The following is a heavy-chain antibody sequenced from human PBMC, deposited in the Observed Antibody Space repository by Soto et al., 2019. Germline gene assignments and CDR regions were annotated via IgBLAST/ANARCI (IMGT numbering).Heavy chain of an antibody. CDR2: IYYSGST. Sequence: QVQLQESGPGLVKPSETLSLTCTVSGGSISSYYWSWIRQPPGKGLEWIGYIYYSGSTNYNPSLKSRFTIAVDPSKNQFSLKRSSVTAADTAVYYGARGLYCYDSSGYSDAFEIWGQGTMVTVSS. CDR1: GGSISSYY. J-gene: IGHJ3*02. D-gene: IGHD3-22*01. V-gene: IGHV4-59*01. CDR3: ARGLYCYDSSGYSDAFEI.